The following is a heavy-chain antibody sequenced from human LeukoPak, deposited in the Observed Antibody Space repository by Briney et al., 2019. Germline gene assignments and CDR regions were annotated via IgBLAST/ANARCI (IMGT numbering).Heavy chain of an antibody. CDR2: IRADAVTT. Sequence: GGSLRLSCATSGFIFSHHGMNWVRQAPGKGLEWVSGIRADAVTTYYADSVKGRFIISRDNSKNTVYLQMNSLSAEDAAVYYCAKDFTGYSSGRSAFDIWGQGTMVTVSS. J-gene: IGHJ3*02. V-gene: IGHV3-23*01. CDR3: AKDFTGYSSGRSAFDI. CDR1: GFIFSHHG. D-gene: IGHD6-19*01.